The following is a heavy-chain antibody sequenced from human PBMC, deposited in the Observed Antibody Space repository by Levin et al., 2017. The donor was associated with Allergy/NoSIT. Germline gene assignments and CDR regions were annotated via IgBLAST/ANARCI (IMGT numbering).Heavy chain of an antibody. Sequence: LSLTCAASGFIFSNHGMHWVRQAPDKGLEWVAVISYDGGKKYYADSVKGRFTISRDTSKNTLDLQMNSLRAEDTAVYYCAKDLGGGYYGSGSYYSYFDYWGQGTLVTVSS. V-gene: IGHV3-30*18. CDR1: GFIFSNHG. CDR3: AKDLGGGYYGSGSYYSYFDY. J-gene: IGHJ4*02. CDR2: ISYDGGKK. D-gene: IGHD3-10*01.